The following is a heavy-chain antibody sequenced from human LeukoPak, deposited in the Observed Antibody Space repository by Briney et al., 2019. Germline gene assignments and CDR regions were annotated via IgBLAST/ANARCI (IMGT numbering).Heavy chain of an antibody. CDR2: ISYSGST. D-gene: IGHD1-26*01. CDR3: ARHHNVGFDP. V-gene: IGHV4-39*01. J-gene: IGHJ5*02. Sequence: SETLSLTCTVSGDSISSDTYYWGWIRQPPGKGLEWIGSISYSGSTYYNPSLKSRVTISRDTSKNQFSLKLTSVTATETAVYYCARHHNVGFDPCGQGTLVIVSS. CDR1: GDSISSDTYY.